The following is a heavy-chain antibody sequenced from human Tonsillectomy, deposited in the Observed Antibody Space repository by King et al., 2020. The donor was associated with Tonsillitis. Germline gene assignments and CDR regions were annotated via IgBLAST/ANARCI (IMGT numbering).Heavy chain of an antibody. CDR1: GGSISNYY. Sequence: VQLQESGPGLVKPSETLSLTCTVSGGSISNYYWSWIRQPPGKGLEWIGYFYYSGSTNYNPSLKSRVTISVDTSKNQFSLKLSSVTAADTAVYYCARGELWFGELLKGFDPWGQGTLVTVSS. J-gene: IGHJ5*02. D-gene: IGHD3-10*01. CDR2: FYYSGST. V-gene: IGHV4-59*01. CDR3: ARGELWFGELLKGFDP.